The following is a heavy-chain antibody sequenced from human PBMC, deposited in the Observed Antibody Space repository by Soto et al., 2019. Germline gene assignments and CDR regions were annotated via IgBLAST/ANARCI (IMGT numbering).Heavy chain of an antibody. D-gene: IGHD3-10*01. V-gene: IGHV1-69*01. Sequence: QVQLVQSGAEVKKPGSSVKLSCNAAGGTFNNLAVSWVRQAPGQGLEWMGEIITMFGSTNYAQRFQGRVTITADESRSIAYMYLSSLRSDDTAIYYCARGGRMGNWYFDLWGRGTLVTVSS. CDR2: IITMFGST. CDR1: GGTFNNLA. J-gene: IGHJ2*01. CDR3: ARGGRMGNWYFDL.